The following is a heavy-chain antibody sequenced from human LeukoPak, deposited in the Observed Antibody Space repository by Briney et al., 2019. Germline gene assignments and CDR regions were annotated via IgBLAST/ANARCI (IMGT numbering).Heavy chain of an antibody. CDR1: GATISSGDYY. D-gene: IGHD3-22*01. CDR3: ARPYYYDGRIDP. Sequence: SQTLSLTCTVSGATISSGDYYWSWIRQPPGKGLEWIAYMYYSGSTYYNPSLKSRVTMSADTSKNQLSLKLSSVTAADTAVYYCARPYYYDGRIDPWGQGILVTVSS. V-gene: IGHV4-30-4*01. J-gene: IGHJ5*02. CDR2: MYYSGST.